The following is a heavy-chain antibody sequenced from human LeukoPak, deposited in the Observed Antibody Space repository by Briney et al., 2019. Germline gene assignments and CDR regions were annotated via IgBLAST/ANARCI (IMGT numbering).Heavy chain of an antibody. J-gene: IGHJ5*02. Sequence: QPGGSLRLSCAASGFIFNAYWMHWVRQAPGKGLLWVSHISSDGSSTSYADSVKGRFTISRDNAKNTVYLQMNSLRAEDTAVYYCARPKYCSGQSRYLSWFAPWGQGTLVTVSS. D-gene: IGHD2-15*01. CDR2: ISSDGSST. V-gene: IGHV3-74*01. CDR1: GFIFNAYW. CDR3: ARPKYCSGQSRYLSWFAP.